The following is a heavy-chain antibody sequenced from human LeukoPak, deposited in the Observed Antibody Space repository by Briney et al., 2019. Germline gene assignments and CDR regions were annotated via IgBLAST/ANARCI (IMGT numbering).Heavy chain of an antibody. D-gene: IGHD3-22*01. CDR2: IIPIFGTA. V-gene: IGHV1-69*05. Sequence: SXKVSCKASGGTFISYAISWVRQAPGKGREWMGGIIPIFGTANHAQKFQGRVTITTDESTSTAYMELSSLRSEDTAVYYCARADYYDSSGYLLEVYYFDYWGQGTLVTVSS. CDR3: ARADYYDSSGYLLEVYYFDY. CDR1: GGTFISYA. J-gene: IGHJ4*02.